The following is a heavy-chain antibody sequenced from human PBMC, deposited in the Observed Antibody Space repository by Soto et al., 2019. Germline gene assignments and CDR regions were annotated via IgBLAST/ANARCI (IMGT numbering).Heavy chain of an antibody. CDR3: VKNRGGGSSTNWSFAS. CDR1: GFTFSCCA. CDR2: IHGDGDYM. Sequence: EVQLLDSGGGLVQPGGSLRLSCAASGFTFSCCAMSWVRQAPGKGLEWVSTIHGDGDYMQYTDSVKGRFTISRDNSRNRLYLQMVSLRGDDTAVYYCVKNRGGGSSTNWSFASWGRGTLVTVSS. J-gene: IGHJ2*01. D-gene: IGHD1-26*01. V-gene: IGHV3-23*01.